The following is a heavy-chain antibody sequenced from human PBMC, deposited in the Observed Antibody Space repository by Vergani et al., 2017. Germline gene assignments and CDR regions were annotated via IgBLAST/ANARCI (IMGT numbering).Heavy chain of an antibody. Sequence: QVQLVESGGGEVQPGRSLRLSCSAAGFPFSDYGVHWVRQAPGKGLAWVSVISYDGNKKNYADSVKGRFTISRDTSKNTLYLEMNALRAEDTAVYYCARDFLTRVTTLDYYYMGVWGKGTTVTVFS. CDR1: GFPFSDYG. D-gene: IGHD4-11*01. CDR2: ISYDGNKK. J-gene: IGHJ6*03. V-gene: IGHV3-30*03. CDR3: ARDFLTRVTTLDYYYMGV.